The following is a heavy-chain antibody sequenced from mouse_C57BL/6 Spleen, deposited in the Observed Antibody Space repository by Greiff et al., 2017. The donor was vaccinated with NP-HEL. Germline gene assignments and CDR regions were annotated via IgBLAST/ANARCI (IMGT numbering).Heavy chain of an antibody. J-gene: IGHJ1*03. Sequence: ESGPGLVKPSQSLSLTCSVTGYSITSGYYWNWIRQFPGNKLEWMGYISYDGSNNYNPSLKNRISITRDTSKNQFFLKLNSVTTEDTATYYCARVPGREDWYFDVWGTGTTVTVSS. V-gene: IGHV3-6*01. CDR2: ISYDGSN. CDR1: GYSITSGYY. CDR3: ARVPGREDWYFDV. D-gene: IGHD1-1*02.